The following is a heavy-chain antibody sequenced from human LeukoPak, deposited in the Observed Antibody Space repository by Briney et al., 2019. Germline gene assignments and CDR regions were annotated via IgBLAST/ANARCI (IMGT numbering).Heavy chain of an antibody. V-gene: IGHV4-38-2*01. CDR3: ARNSSGIHFDY. CDR1: GYSISSGYY. J-gene: IGHJ4*02. Sequence: PSETLSLTCAVSGYSISSGYYWGWIRQPPGKGLAWIGSIYHSGSTSYKPSLKSRVTISVDTSKNQFSLKLSSVTAADTAVYYCARNSSGIHFDYWGQGTLVTVSS. CDR2: IYHSGST. D-gene: IGHD3-22*01.